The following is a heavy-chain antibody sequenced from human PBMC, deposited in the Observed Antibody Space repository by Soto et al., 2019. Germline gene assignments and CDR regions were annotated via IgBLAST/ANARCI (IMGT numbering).Heavy chain of an antibody. J-gene: IGHJ4*02. CDR2: INSDESIT. V-gene: IGHV3-74*01. D-gene: IGHD6-6*01. CDR3: ARDFGPTIAARVPFDY. CDR1: GFTFNSYW. Sequence: EVQLVESGGGLVQPGGSLRLSCAASGFTFNSYWMHWVRQAPGKGLVWVSRINSDESITDYADSVKGRFTISRDNAKNILDLEMNSLRAEDTAVYYCARDFGPTIAARVPFDYWGQGILVTVSS.